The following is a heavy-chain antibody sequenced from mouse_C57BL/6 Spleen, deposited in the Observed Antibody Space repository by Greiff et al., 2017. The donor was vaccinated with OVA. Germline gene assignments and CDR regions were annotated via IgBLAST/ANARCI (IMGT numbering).Heavy chain of an antibody. CDR1: GFTFSSYA. CDR2: ISDGGSYT. Sequence: EVKVVESGGGLVKPGGSLKLSCAASGFTFSSYAMSWVRQTPEKRLEWVATISDGGSYTYYPDNVKGRFTISRDNAKNNLYLQMSHLKSEDTAMYYCARDQKGYYGGYWGQGTTLTVSS. V-gene: IGHV5-4*01. CDR3: ARDQKGYYGGY. J-gene: IGHJ2*01. D-gene: IGHD2-1*01.